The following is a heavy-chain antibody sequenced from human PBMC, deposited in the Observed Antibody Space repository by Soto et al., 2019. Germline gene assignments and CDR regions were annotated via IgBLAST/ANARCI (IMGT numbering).Heavy chain of an antibody. CDR3: ARYMIAGSNGAPDAFDI. D-gene: IGHD3-22*01. CDR1: GYSFTSYW. Sequence: PGESLKISCKGSGYSFTSYWIGWVRQMPGKGLEWMGIIYPGDSDTRYSPSFQGQVTISADKSISTAYLQWSSLKASDTAMYYCARYMIAGSNGAPDAFDIWGQGTMVTVSS. CDR2: IYPGDSDT. J-gene: IGHJ3*02. V-gene: IGHV5-51*01.